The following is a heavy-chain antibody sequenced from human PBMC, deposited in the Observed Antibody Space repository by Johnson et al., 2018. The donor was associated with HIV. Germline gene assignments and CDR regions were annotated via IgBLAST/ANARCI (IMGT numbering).Heavy chain of an antibody. D-gene: IGHD3-22*01. J-gene: IGHJ3*02. Sequence: QVQVVESGGGVVQPGGSLRLSCVASGFTFRSYDMHWVRQAPGKGLEWVSAISGSGGSTYYADSVKGRFTISRDNSKNTLYLQMNSLRAEDTAVYYCARENSSGYHDAFDIWGQGTLVTVSS. CDR1: GFTFRSYD. CDR2: ISGSGGST. V-gene: IGHV3-NL1*01. CDR3: ARENSSGYHDAFDI.